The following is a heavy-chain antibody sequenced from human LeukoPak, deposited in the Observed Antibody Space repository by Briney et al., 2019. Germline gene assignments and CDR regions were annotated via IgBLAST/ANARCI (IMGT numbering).Heavy chain of an antibody. D-gene: IGHD3-10*01. CDR3: AREAMVRGVPDAFDL. V-gene: IGHV3-7*01. Sequence: TGGSLRLSCAASGFTFRSYWMDWVRQAPGKGLEWVANIKQDGIEKYFVDSVKGRFAISRDNAKNSLYLQMNNLRAEDTAVYYCAREAMVRGVPDAFDLWGPGTMVTVSS. CDR2: IKQDGIEK. CDR1: GFTFRSYW. J-gene: IGHJ3*01.